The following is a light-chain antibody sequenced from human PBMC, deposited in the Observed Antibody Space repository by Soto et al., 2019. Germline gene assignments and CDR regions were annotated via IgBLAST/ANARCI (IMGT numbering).Light chain of an antibody. J-gene: IGKJ5*01. CDR3: QQSNNHPIS. V-gene: IGKV1-12*01. CDR2: DVS. CDR1: QAVNSW. Sequence: DNQLTQSRSAISSSVGDIFTITCRASQAVNSWLAWFQQKPGMAPKLVIYDVSSLQSGVPSRFSGSGSGTEFTLTISSLQPEDFATYYCQQSNNHPISFGQGTRLEIK.